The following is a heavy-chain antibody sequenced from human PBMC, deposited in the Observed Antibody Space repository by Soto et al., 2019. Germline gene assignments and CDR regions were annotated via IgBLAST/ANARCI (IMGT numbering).Heavy chain of an antibody. D-gene: IGHD6-13*01. CDR3: ARHGSSKGIAAAGTLVDP. J-gene: IGHJ5*02. V-gene: IGHV4-39*01. Sequence: QLQLQESGPGLVKPSETLSLTCTVSGGSISSSSYYWGWIRQPPGKGLEWIGSIYYSGSTYYNPSLKSRVTISVDTSKNQFSLKLSSVTAADTAVYYCARHGSSKGIAAAGTLVDPWGQGTLVTVSS. CDR1: GGSISSSSYY. CDR2: IYYSGST.